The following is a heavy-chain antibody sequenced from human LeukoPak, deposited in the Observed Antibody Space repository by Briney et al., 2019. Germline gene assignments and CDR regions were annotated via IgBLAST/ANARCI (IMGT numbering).Heavy chain of an antibody. J-gene: IGHJ4*02. CDR2: ISSSGSTI. V-gene: IGHV3-11*04. Sequence: PGGSLRLSCAASGFPFSDYYMSWVRQAPGKGLGWVSYISSSGSTIYYADSVKGRFTISRDNAKNSLYLQMNSLRAEDTAVYYCARDTSTRGLFDYWGQGTLVTVSS. CDR1: GFPFSDYY. D-gene: IGHD3-10*01. CDR3: ARDTSTRGLFDY.